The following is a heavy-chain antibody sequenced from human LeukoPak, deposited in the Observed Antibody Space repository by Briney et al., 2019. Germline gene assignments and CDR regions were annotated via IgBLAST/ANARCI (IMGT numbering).Heavy chain of an antibody. CDR3: ARRLLWFGKASAFDI. D-gene: IGHD3-10*01. J-gene: IGHJ3*02. Sequence: SETLSLTCTVSGGSISSSSYYWGWIRQPPGKGLEWIGSIYYSGSTYYNPSLKSRVTISVDTSKNQFSLKLSSMTAADTAVYYCARRLLWFGKASAFDIWGQGTMVTVSS. V-gene: IGHV4-39*07. CDR1: GGSISSSSYY. CDR2: IYYSGST.